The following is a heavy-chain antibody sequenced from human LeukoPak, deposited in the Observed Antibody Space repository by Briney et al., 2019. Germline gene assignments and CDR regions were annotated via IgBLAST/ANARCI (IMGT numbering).Heavy chain of an antibody. V-gene: IGHV4-59*01. Sequence: PSETLSLTCTVSSGSISTYYWSWIRQPPGQGLEWIGYIYNSGSTNYNPSLKSRVNISVDTSKNKFSLKLSSVTAADTAVYYCARGGYSYGYADDFDYWGQGTLVTVSS. CDR2: IYNSGST. D-gene: IGHD5-18*01. J-gene: IGHJ4*02. CDR1: SGSISTYY. CDR3: ARGGYSYGYADDFDY.